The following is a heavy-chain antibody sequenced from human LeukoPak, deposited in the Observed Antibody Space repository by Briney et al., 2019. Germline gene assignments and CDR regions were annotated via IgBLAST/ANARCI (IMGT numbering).Heavy chain of an antibody. V-gene: IGHV4-59*01. CDR2: IYYTGST. J-gene: IGHJ4*02. CDR1: GGSFTFNH. D-gene: IGHD5-24*01. Sequence: SETLSLNCTVSGGSFTFNHWSWIRQPPGRELEWIGYIYYTGSTVYNPSLQSRLSMSIDTSKNQFSLKLSSVTAADTGVYYCARVKGGYNYFDYWGQGSLVTVSS. CDR3: ARVKGGYNYFDY.